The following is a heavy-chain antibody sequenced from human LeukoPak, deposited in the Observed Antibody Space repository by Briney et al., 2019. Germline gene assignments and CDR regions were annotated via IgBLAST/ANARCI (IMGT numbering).Heavy chain of an antibody. V-gene: IGHV4-61*05. Sequence: SETLSLTCTVSGDSISSSAYYWGWIRQPPGKGLEWIGYIYYTGSTNYNPSLKSRVTISIDTSKNQFSLKLNSVTAADTAVYYCAASGTWVYFAYWGQGTLVTVSS. CDR3: AASGTWVYFAY. CDR1: GDSISSSAYY. J-gene: IGHJ4*02. CDR2: IYYTGST. D-gene: IGHD2-15*01.